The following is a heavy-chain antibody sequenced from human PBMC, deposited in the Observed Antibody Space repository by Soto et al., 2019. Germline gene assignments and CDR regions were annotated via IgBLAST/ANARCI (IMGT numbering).Heavy chain of an antibody. J-gene: IGHJ6*02. D-gene: IGHD4-4*01. Sequence: QVQLQESGPGLVEASETLSLTCTVSGGSLGSYYWSWIRQPPGKGLEWIGYVFYTGRANYNASLKSRVSISLDTSNYQFSLNLSSVTAADTAFYYCARDGDGRMTTNPYYYNGMDVWGPGTTVTVSS. CDR2: VFYTGRA. CDR1: GGSLGSYY. CDR3: ARDGDGRMTTNPYYYNGMDV. V-gene: IGHV4-59*01.